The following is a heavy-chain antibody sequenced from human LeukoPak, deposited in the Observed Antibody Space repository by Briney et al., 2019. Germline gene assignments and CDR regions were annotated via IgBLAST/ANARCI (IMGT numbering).Heavy chain of an antibody. D-gene: IGHD6-13*01. V-gene: IGHV3-30*03. Sequence: GGSLRLSCAASGFSFSYCGMHWVRQAPGKGLECVAVISYDGNKQYYADSVKGRFTISRDNSKKTLYLQMNSLRAEDTAVYYCATRIAEELLGDYWGQGTLVTVSS. J-gene: IGHJ4*02. CDR2: ISYDGNKQ. CDR3: ATRIAEELLGDY. CDR1: GFSFSYCG.